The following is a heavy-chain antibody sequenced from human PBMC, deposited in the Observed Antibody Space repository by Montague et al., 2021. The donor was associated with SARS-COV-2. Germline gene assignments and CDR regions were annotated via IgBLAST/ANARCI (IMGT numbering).Heavy chain of an antibody. CDR2: IWYDGSNK. D-gene: IGHD1-1*01. Sequence: SLRLSCAASGFTFSSYGMHWVRQAPGKGLEWVAVIWYDGSNKYYADSVKGRFTISRDNSKNTLYLQMNSLRAEDTAVYYCARDEDRGYNWSAHGTDVWGQGTTVTVSS. J-gene: IGHJ6*02. CDR1: GFTFSSYG. CDR3: ARDEDRGYNWSAHGTDV. V-gene: IGHV3-33*01.